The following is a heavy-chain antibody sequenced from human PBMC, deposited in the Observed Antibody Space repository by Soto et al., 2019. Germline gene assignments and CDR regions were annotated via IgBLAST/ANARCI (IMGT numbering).Heavy chain of an antibody. CDR2: IVVGSGNT. Sequence: QMQLVQSGPEVKKPGTSVKVSCKASGFTFTSSAVQWVRQARGQRLEWIGWIVVGSGNTNYAQKFQERVTITRDMSTSTAYMELSNLRTEDTAVYYCAADGLGYCSSTSCYFAYYYYGMDVWGQGTTVTVSS. CDR1: GFTFTSSA. CDR3: AADGLGYCSSTSCYFAYYYYGMDV. D-gene: IGHD2-2*01. V-gene: IGHV1-58*01. J-gene: IGHJ6*02.